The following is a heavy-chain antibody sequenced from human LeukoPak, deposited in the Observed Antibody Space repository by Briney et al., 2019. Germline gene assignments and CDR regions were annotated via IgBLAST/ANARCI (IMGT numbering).Heavy chain of an antibody. Sequence: SETLSLTCTVSGGSICSYYWSWIRQPPGKGLEWIGYSYYSGSTNYNPSLKSRVTISVDTSKNQFSLKLSSVTAADTAVYYCAGHEDCSGGSCYYLDAFDIWGQGTMVTVSS. J-gene: IGHJ3*02. CDR1: GGSICSYY. CDR2: SYYSGST. V-gene: IGHV4-59*08. CDR3: AGHEDCSGGSCYYLDAFDI. D-gene: IGHD2-15*01.